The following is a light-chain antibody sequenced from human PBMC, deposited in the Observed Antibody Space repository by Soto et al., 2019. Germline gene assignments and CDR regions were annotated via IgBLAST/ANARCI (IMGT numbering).Light chain of an antibody. V-gene: IGKV1-9*01. J-gene: IGKJ1*01. CDR2: AAS. Sequence: DIQLTQSPSFLSASLGDRVTITCRASQDISSFLAWYQQKPGKAPKLLIYAASTLQSGVPSRFSGSGSGTEFSLTISSLQPEDFATYYCQQSNTYPPWTFGQGTKVEIK. CDR3: QQSNTYPPWT. CDR1: QDISSF.